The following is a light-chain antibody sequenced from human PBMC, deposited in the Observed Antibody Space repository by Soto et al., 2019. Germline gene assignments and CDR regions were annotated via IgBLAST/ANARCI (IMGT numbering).Light chain of an antibody. CDR3: QQYGSSPQWT. J-gene: IGKJ1*01. CDR1: HSVSSSY. CDR2: GAS. Sequence: EIVLTQSPGTLSLSPGERATLSCRASHSVSSSYLAWYQQKPGQAPRLLIYGASSRATGIPDRFSGSGSGTDFTLTISRLEPEDFAVYYCQQYGSSPQWTFGQGTKVDI. V-gene: IGKV3-20*01.